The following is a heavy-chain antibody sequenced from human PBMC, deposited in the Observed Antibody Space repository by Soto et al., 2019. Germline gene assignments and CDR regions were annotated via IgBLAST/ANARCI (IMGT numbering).Heavy chain of an antibody. CDR2: INQDGNAK. D-gene: IGHD1-20*01. Sequence: QLAESGGGLVQPGESLTLSCAASGFTFSSHWINWIRQTPGRGLEWLAVINQDGNAKYYVDSVKGRFTVSRDNARNSAYLQINSLRVDDTAVYYCARDWYMDYWGQGTLVTVSS. J-gene: IGHJ4*01. CDR3: ARDWYMDY. V-gene: IGHV3-7*04. CDR1: GFTFSSHW.